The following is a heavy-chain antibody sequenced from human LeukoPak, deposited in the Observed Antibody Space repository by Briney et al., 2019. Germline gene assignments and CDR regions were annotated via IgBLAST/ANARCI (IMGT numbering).Heavy chain of an antibody. V-gene: IGHV3-23*01. Sequence: ETLSLTCTVSGGSISSSSYYWGWIRQPPGKGLEWVSAISGSGGSTYYADSVKGRFTISRDNSKNTLYLQMNSLRAEDTAVYYCANLPQWGQGTLVTVSS. CDR1: GGSISSSSYY. CDR3: ANLPQ. J-gene: IGHJ4*02. CDR2: ISGSGGST.